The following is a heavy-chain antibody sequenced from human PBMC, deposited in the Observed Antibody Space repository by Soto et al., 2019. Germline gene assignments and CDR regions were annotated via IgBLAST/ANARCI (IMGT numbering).Heavy chain of an antibody. J-gene: IGHJ6*02. Sequence: ASVKVSCKASGYTFTGYYMHGVRQAPGQGLEWMGWINPNRGGTNYGQKFQGRVTMTRDTSISTAYMELSRLRSDDTAVYYCARDGYPTTGTETGLYYYYGMDVWGQGTTVTVSS. D-gene: IGHD1-1*01. V-gene: IGHV1-2*02. CDR2: INPNRGGT. CDR1: GYTFTGYY. CDR3: ARDGYPTTGTETGLYYYYGMDV.